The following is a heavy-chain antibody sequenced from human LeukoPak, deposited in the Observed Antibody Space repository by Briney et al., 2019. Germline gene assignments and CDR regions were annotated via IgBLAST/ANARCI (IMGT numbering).Heavy chain of an antibody. CDR3: ARCSSGYYYGFDY. V-gene: IGHV1-69*05. Sequence: ASVKVSCKASGGTFSSYAISWVRQAPGQGLEWMGGIIPIFGTANYAQKFQGRVTITTDESTSTAYMELSSLRSEDAAVYYCARCSSGYYYGFDYWGQGTLVTVSS. CDR2: IIPIFGTA. J-gene: IGHJ4*02. CDR1: GGTFSSYA. D-gene: IGHD3-22*01.